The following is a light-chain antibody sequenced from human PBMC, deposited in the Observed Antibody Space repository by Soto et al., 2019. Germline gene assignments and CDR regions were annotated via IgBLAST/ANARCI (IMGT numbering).Light chain of an antibody. J-gene: IGKJ5*01. V-gene: IGKV3-20*01. CDR1: QSVSSY. Sequence: EIVLTQSPAALSLSPGERATLSCRASQSVSSYLAWYQQKPGQAPRLLIYDASNRATGIPARFSGSGSGTDFTLTISRLEPEDFAVYYCQQYGSSPRVTVGQGTRLENK. CDR3: QQYGSSPRVT. CDR2: DAS.